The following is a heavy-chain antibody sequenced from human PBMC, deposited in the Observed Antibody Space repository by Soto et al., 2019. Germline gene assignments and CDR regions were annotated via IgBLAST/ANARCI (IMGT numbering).Heavy chain of an antibody. V-gene: IGHV4-59*12. Sequence: WETLSLTCTFSVSSIIGYYWTWIRQSPERCLEWIGYIHYSGSANYNPSLNSRLTMSVDRSKSQFSMKLASVTAADTAVYYCARGVVGSRINWFEAWGQGTRVNVSS. CDR1: VSSIIGYY. D-gene: IGHD3-16*01. CDR2: IHYSGSA. CDR3: ARGVVGSRINWFEA. J-gene: IGHJ5*02.